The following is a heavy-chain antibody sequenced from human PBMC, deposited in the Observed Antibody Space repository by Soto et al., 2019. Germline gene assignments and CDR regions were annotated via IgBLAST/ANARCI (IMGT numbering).Heavy chain of an antibody. Sequence: SETLSLTCAVSGGSISSSNWWSWVRQPPGKGLEWIGEIYHSGSTNYNPSLKSRVTISVDKSKNQFSLKLSSVTAADTAVYYCARLNIAAAAPYYYYYYGMDVWGQGTKVTVSS. V-gene: IGHV4-4*02. CDR3: ARLNIAAAAPYYYYYYGMDV. J-gene: IGHJ6*02. CDR1: GGSISSSNW. D-gene: IGHD6-13*01. CDR2: IYHSGST.